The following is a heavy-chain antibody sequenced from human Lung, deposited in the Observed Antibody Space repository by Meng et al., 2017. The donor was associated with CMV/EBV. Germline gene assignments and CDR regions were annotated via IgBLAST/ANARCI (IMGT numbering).Heavy chain of an antibody. J-gene: IGHJ5*02. CDR2: IYPGDSDT. V-gene: IGHV5-51*01. D-gene: IGHD2-15*01. CDR3: ASVGYCSGGSCSPFDP. Sequence: GESLKISCKGSGYSFTSYWIGWVRQMPGKGLEWMGIIYPGDSDTRYSPSFQGQVTISADKSISTAYLQWSSLKASDSAMYYCASVGYCSGGSCSPFDPWGRGTLVTVSS. CDR1: GYSFTSYW.